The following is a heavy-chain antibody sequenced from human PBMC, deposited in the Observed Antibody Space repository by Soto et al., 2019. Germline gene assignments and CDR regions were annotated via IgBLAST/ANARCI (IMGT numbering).Heavy chain of an antibody. Sequence: SETLSLTCTVSGGSVSSGSYYWSWIRQPPGKGLGWIGYIYYSGSTYYNPSLKSRVTISVDTSKNQFSLKLTSVTAADTAVYYCARDKITGLFDYWGQGTLVTVSS. J-gene: IGHJ4*02. D-gene: IGHD2-8*02. V-gene: IGHV4-61*01. CDR2: IYYSGST. CDR3: ARDKITGLFDY. CDR1: GGSVSSGSYY.